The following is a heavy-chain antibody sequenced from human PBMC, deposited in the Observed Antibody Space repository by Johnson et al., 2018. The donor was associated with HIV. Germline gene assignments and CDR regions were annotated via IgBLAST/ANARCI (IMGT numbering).Heavy chain of an antibody. CDR3: ARTLGFGTEDAFDI. CDR1: GFTVSNNY. CDR2: IYSGGST. V-gene: IGHV3-53*01. J-gene: IGHJ3*02. Sequence: VQLVESGGGLIQPGGSLRLSCAASGFTVSNNYMTWVRQAPGKGLEWVSVIYSGGSTYYADSVKGRFTISRENAKNSLYLQMNSLRAGDTAVYYCARTLGFGTEDAFDIWGQGTMVTVSS. D-gene: IGHD3-10*01.